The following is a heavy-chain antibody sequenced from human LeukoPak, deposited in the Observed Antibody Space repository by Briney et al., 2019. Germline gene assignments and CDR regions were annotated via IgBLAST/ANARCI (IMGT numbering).Heavy chain of an antibody. CDR1: GGTFSSYA. J-gene: IGHJ3*02. CDR2: IIPILGIA. Sequence: SVKVSCKASGGTFSSYAISWVRQAPGQGLEWMGRIIPILGIANYAQKFQGRVTITADKSTSTAYMELSSLRSEDTAVYYCASHTGAGVAFRPFHIWGQGTMVTVSS. CDR3: ASHTGAGVAFRPFHI. D-gene: IGHD2-8*01. V-gene: IGHV1-69*04.